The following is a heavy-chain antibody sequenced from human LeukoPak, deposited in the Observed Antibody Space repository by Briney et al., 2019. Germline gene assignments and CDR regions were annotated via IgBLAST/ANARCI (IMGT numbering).Heavy chain of an antibody. J-gene: IGHJ4*02. CDR2: IYYSEST. Sequence: SETLSLTCTVSGGSISTYYWSWIRQPPGKGLEWIGYIYYSESTNYNPSLKSRLTISIHASKTQFSLHLRSVTAADTAVYYCARERDYGDQNFDYWGQGTLVTVS. CDR1: GGSISTYY. V-gene: IGHV4-59*01. D-gene: IGHD4-17*01. CDR3: ARERDYGDQNFDY.